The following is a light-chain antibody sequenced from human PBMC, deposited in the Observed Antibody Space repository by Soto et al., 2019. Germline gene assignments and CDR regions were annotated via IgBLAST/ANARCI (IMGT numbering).Light chain of an antibody. CDR3: MQSTQLPPT. CDR1: QSILHITGETF. Sequence: DVVMTHTPLYLSVPPLHPASISCKIRQSILHITGETFLFWYLQKPGQSPQLLIYEVSTRVSGVPDRFSGSGSGTDFTLEISRVETDDVGIYYCMQSTQLPPTFGQGTRLENK. J-gene: IGKJ5*01. CDR2: EVS. V-gene: IGKV2D-29*02.